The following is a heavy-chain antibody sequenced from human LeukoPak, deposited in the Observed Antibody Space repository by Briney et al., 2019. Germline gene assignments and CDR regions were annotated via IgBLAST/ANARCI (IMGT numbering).Heavy chain of an antibody. CDR3: ARKAFASGNYHWFDP. D-gene: IGHD3-10*01. V-gene: IGHV3-30*03. CDR2: ISYDGSNK. Sequence: GGSLRLSCAASGFTFSSYGMHWVRQAPGKGLEWVAVISYDGSNKYYADSVMGRFTISRDNSKNTLYLQLNSLRTEDTAIYYCARKAFASGNYHWFDPWGQGTLVTVSS. J-gene: IGHJ5*02. CDR1: GFTFSSYG.